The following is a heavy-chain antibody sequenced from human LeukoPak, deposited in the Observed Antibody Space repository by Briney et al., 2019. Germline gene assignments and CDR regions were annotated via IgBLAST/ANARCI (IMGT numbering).Heavy chain of an antibody. CDR3: ARQGAMIVPDAFDI. D-gene: IGHD3-22*01. Sequence: SETLSLTCTVSGGSISGSSYYWGWIRQPPGKGLEWIGSIYYSGSTYYNPSLKSRVTISVDTSKNQFSLKLSSVTAADTAVYYCARQGAMIVPDAFDIWGQGTMVTVSS. V-gene: IGHV4-39*01. CDR1: GGSISGSSYY. CDR2: IYYSGST. J-gene: IGHJ3*02.